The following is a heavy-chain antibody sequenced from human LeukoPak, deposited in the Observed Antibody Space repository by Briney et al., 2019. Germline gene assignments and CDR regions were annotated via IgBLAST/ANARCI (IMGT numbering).Heavy chain of an antibody. V-gene: IGHV3-23*01. CDR3: AKCPYSSGWYIQNNWFDP. CDR1: GFTFSSYA. J-gene: IGHJ5*02. Sequence: GGSLRLSCAASGFTFSSYAMSWVRQAPGKGLEWVSAISGSGGSTYYADSVKGRFTISRDNSKNTLYLQMNSLRAEDTAVYYCAKCPYSSGWYIQNNWFDPWGQGTLVTVSS. D-gene: IGHD6-19*01. CDR2: ISGSGGST.